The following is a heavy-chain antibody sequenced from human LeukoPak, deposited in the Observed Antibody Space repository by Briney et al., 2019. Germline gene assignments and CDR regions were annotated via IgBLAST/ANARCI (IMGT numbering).Heavy chain of an antibody. CDR2: ISSSSSYI. CDR3: ARDRLYCSSTSCYFFDY. Sequence: GGSLRLCCAASGFTFSSYSMNWVRQAPGKGLEWVSSISSSSSYIYYADSVKGRFTISRDNAKNSLYLQMNSLRAEDTAVYYCARDRLYCSSTSCYFFDYWGQGTLVTISS. CDR1: GFTFSSYS. J-gene: IGHJ4*02. D-gene: IGHD2-2*01. V-gene: IGHV3-21*01.